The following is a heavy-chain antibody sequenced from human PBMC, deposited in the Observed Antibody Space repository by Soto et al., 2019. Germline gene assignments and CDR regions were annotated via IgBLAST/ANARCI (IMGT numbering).Heavy chain of an antibody. Sequence: QLQLQESGPGLLQPSETLSLTCYVSGASTSSDSYYWGWIRQPPGGGLEWIAGVYYTGRTLYNPSLQSRVTISVDTSRNQFSLKLDSVTAAVTAFYYGASVAWEIPAGSFDACGQGTMVVVSS. J-gene: IGHJ3*01. CDR1: GASTSSDSYY. D-gene: IGHD1-26*01. CDR2: VYYTGRT. V-gene: IGHV4-39*01. CDR3: ASVAWEIPAGSFDA.